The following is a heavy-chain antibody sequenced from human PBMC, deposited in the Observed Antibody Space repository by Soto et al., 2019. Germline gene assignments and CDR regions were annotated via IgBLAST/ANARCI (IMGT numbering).Heavy chain of an antibody. J-gene: IGHJ3*02. CDR3: ARDLGKYCSSTSCSIAFDI. Sequence: PGGSLRLSCAASGFTFSDYYMRWIRQAPGKGLEWVSYISSSGSTIYYADSVKGRFTISRDNAKNSLYLQMNSLRAEDTAVYYCARDLGKYCSSTSCSIAFDIWGQGTMVTVSS. CDR2: ISSSGSTI. CDR1: GFTFSDYY. V-gene: IGHV3-11*01. D-gene: IGHD2-2*01.